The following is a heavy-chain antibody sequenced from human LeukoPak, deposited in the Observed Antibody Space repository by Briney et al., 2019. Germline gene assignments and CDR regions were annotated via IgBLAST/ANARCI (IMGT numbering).Heavy chain of an antibody. CDR2: INHSGST. Sequence: RPSETLSLTCAVYGGSFSGYYWSWIRQPPGKGLEWIGEINHSGSTNYNPSLKSRVTMSVDTSKNQFSLKLSSVTAADTAVYYCARLRYNRIDIWGQGTMVTVSS. CDR1: GGSFSGYY. CDR3: ARLRYNRIDI. D-gene: IGHD1-14*01. J-gene: IGHJ3*02. V-gene: IGHV4-34*01.